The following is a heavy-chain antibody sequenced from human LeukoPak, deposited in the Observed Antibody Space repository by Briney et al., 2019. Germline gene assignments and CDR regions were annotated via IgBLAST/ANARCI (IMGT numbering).Heavy chain of an antibody. CDR2: IKQDGSEK. CDR1: GFTFSSYW. CDR3: ARGSGYDSYYYYMDV. J-gene: IGHJ6*03. V-gene: IGHV3-7*01. D-gene: IGHD5-12*01. Sequence: PGGSLRLSCAASGFTFSSYWMSWVRQAPGKGLEWVANIKQDGSEKYYVDSVKGRFTISRDNAKNSLYLQMNSLRAEDTAVYYCARGSGYDSYYYYMDVWGKGTTVTVSS.